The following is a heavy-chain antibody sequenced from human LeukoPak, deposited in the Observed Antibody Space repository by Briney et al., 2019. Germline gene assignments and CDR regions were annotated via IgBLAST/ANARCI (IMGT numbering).Heavy chain of an antibody. CDR1: GYTFTGYY. D-gene: IGHD2-8*01. J-gene: IGHJ5*02. Sequence: ASVKVSCKASGYTFTGYYMHWVRQAPGQGLEWMGWINTNTGNPTYAQGFTGRFVFSLDTSVSTAYLQISSLKAEDTAVYYCARADIVLMVYANGWFDPWGQGTLVTVSS. V-gene: IGHV7-4-1*02. CDR3: ARADIVLMVYANGWFDP. CDR2: INTNTGNP.